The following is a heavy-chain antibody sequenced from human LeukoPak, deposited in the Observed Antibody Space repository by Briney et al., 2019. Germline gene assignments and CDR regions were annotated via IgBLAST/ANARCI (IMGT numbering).Heavy chain of an antibody. J-gene: IGHJ6*03. V-gene: IGHV3-23*01. CDR1: AFNLSRFA. CDR3: AKVRPGYSHYFYFMDV. Sequence: GGSLRLSCTGSAFNLSRFAMTWVRQAPWKGLEWVSSLSGSGRDTYYADSVKGRFTISRDSSKSTLFLRMNSLRVEDTAVYYCAKVRPGYSHYFYFMDVWAEGTTVTVSS. CDR2: LSGSGRDT. D-gene: IGHD5-18*01.